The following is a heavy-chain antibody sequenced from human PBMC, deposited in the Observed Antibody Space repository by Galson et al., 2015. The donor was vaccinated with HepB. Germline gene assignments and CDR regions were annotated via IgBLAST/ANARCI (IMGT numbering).Heavy chain of an antibody. D-gene: IGHD3-16*01. CDR1: GFTFTSSA. J-gene: IGHJ5*02. CDR2: IVVGSGNT. CDR3: AAVSRGVWGSYYVDP. Sequence: SVKVSCKASGFTFTSSAMQWVRQARGQRLEWIGWIVVGSGNTNYAQKFQERVTITRDMSTSTAYMELSSLRSEDTAVYYCAAVSRGVWGSYYVDPWGQGTLVTVSS. V-gene: IGHV1-58*02.